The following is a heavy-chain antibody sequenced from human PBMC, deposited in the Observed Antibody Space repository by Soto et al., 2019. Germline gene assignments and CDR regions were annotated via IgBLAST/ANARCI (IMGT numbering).Heavy chain of an antibody. D-gene: IGHD4-17*01. Sequence: SETLSLTCAVSGDSISSGGYSWSWIRQPPGKGLEWIGYIYHSGNTYYNPSLKSRVTISLDKSKNQFSLILSSVTAADTAVYYCTRFYGDYFIWFDPWGQGTLVT. CDR1: GDSISSGGYS. CDR2: IYHSGNT. J-gene: IGHJ5*02. CDR3: TRFYGDYFIWFDP. V-gene: IGHV4-30-2*01.